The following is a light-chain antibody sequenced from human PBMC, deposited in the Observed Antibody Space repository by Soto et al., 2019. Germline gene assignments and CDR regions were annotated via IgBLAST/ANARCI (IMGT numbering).Light chain of an antibody. CDR2: DTS. CDR3: QQYNNWPPWT. CDR1: QSVSSK. V-gene: IGKV3-15*01. J-gene: IGKJ1*01. Sequence: DMVMTQSLATLSVSPGERATLSCRASQSVSSKLAWYQQRPGQAPRLLIYDTSTRATGIPARFSGSGSGTEFTLTISSLQSEDFAVYYCQQYNNWPPWTFGQGTKVDIK.